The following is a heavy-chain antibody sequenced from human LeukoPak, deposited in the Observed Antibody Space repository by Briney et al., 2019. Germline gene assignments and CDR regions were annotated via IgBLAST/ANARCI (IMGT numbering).Heavy chain of an antibody. CDR3: ARDGPTPYYYDSSGYYLDY. V-gene: IGHV3-30*19. CDR1: GFTFSSYG. CDR2: ISYDGSNK. D-gene: IGHD3-22*01. J-gene: IGHJ4*02. Sequence: GGSLRLSCAASGFTFSSYGMHWVRQAPGKGPEWVAVISYDGSNKYYADSVKGRFTISRDNSKNTLYLQMNSLRAEDTAVYYCARDGPTPYYYDSSGYYLDYWGQGTLVTVSS.